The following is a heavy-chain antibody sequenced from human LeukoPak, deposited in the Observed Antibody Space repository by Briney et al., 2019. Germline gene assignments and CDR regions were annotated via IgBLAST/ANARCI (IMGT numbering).Heavy chain of an antibody. CDR1: GFTFRTYS. J-gene: IGHJ4*02. CDR2: IGGSGSFI. D-gene: IGHD3-10*01. Sequence: AGGSLRLSCAASGFTFRTYSIIWVRQAPGKGLEWVSHIGGSGSFIYYADSVKGRFTISRDNAKNSLYLQMNSLRGEDTAFYYCAKATSSMVRGLINGYRFDCWGQGTLVTVSS. V-gene: IGHV3-21*05. CDR3: AKATSSMVRGLINGYRFDC.